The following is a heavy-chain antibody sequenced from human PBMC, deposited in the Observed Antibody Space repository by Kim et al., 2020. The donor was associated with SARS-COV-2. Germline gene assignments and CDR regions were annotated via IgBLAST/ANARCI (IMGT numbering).Heavy chain of an antibody. J-gene: IGHJ3*02. Sequence: ASVKVSCKASGYTFPAHYIHWVRQAPGQGLEWVAWINPYNGATKYAQSFQGRVTVTRDTSINTAYMELSSLISDDTAVYSCARGRPTYYERGAFDIWGPGTMVTVSS. CDR2: INPYNGAT. CDR1: GYTFPAHY. CDR3: ARGRPTYYERGAFDI. V-gene: IGHV1-2*02. D-gene: IGHD3-22*01.